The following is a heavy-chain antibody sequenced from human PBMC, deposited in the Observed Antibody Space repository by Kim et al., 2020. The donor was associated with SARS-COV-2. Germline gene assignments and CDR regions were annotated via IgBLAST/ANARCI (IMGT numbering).Heavy chain of an antibody. V-gene: IGHV4-39*07. CDR2: ISYGGST. CDR3: ARDRDIRRFFY. CDR1: GDLITTNSHL. J-gene: IGHJ4*02. D-gene: IGHD3-3*01. Sequence: SETLSLTCTASGDLITTNSHLWGWIRQPPGKGREWLGSISYGGSTYYNPSLKSRVTMSLDTSKRQVSLHLKSVTAADTAIYYCARDRDIRRFFYWGQGTLVSVSS.